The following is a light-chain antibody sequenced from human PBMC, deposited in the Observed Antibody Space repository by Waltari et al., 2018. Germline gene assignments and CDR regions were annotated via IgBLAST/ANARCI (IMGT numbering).Light chain of an antibody. V-gene: IGKV3-15*01. Sequence: VLLTQSPASLSVSPGATVILSCRASQSVRTNLVCYQQKAGQAPRTLIYGASTRASGVPSRVSGSGSETDFTLIISSLQSEDAAVYFCQQYYVWPPITFGGGTKLEI. CDR3: QQYYVWPPIT. CDR2: GAS. J-gene: IGKJ4*01. CDR1: QSVRTN.